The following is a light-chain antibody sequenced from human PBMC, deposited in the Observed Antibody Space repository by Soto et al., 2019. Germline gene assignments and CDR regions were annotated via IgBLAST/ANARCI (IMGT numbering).Light chain of an antibody. CDR1: QTVGSY. J-gene: IGKJ3*01. V-gene: IGKV3-11*01. CDR3: QQRSNGPLFT. Sequence: EIVLTQSPATLSLSPGERATLSCRASQTVGSYLAWYQQKPGQAPRLLIYDTSNRATVIPVRFSGSGSGTDFTLTISSLEPEDCAVDYCQQRSNGPLFTFGPGTKVDIK. CDR2: DTS.